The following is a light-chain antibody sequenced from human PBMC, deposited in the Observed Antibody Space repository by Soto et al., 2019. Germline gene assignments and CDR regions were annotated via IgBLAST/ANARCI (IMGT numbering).Light chain of an antibody. CDR2: RAS. J-gene: IGKJ3*01. Sequence: AIRMTQSPSSFSASTGDRVTITCRATQDITNYLAWYQQKPGKAPKLLIYRASVLESGVPSRFIGGGSGTNFSLIISYLQSEDFAIYYCQQSFSLPFNFGPGTKVDIK. CDR3: QQSFSLPFN. V-gene: IGKV1-8*01. CDR1: QDITNY.